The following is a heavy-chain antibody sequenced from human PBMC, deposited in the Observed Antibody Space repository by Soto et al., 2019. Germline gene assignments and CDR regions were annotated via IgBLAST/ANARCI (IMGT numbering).Heavy chain of an antibody. J-gene: IGHJ6*02. CDR1: GYTFTGYY. V-gene: IGHV1-2*04. D-gene: IGHD1-26*01. Sequence: ASVKVSCKASGYTFTGYYMHWVRQAPGQGLEWMGWINPNSGGTNYAQKFQGWVTMTRDTSISTAYMELSRLRSDDTAVYYCARGVVGARYYYYYGMDVWGQGTTVTVSS. CDR2: INPNSGGT. CDR3: ARGVVGARYYYYYGMDV.